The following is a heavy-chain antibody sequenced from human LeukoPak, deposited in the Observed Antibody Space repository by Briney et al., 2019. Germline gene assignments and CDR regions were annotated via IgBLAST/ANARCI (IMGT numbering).Heavy chain of an antibody. CDR3: AKVHYYYDSSGQSSGLDY. Sequence: GGSLRLSCAASGFTFRSYAMSWVRQAPGKGLEWVSAISGSGGSTYYADSVKGRFTISRDNSKNTLYLQMNSLRAEDTAVYYCAKVHYYYDSSGQSSGLDYWGQGTLVTVSS. CDR2: ISGSGGST. V-gene: IGHV3-23*01. D-gene: IGHD3-22*01. CDR1: GFTFRSYA. J-gene: IGHJ4*02.